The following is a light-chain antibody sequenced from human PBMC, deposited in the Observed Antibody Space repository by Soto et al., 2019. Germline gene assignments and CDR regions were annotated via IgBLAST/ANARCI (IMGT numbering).Light chain of an antibody. CDR1: QSVTTF. V-gene: IGKV3-11*01. CDR2: DAS. Sequence: IVLTQNPPTLSVSRGKRATRSCRAIQSVTTFLAWYQQKPGQAPRLLIYDASDRATGIPARFSGSGAGTDLTLTISSLEREDFAVSYCQHRSNCPPTITFGQGTRLEIK. CDR3: QHRSNCPPTIT. J-gene: IGKJ5*01.